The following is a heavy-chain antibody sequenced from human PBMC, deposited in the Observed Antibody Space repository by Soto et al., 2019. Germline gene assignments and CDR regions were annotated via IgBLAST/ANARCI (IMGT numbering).Heavy chain of an antibody. D-gene: IGHD6-13*01. CDR3: TRLRAAGLDY. CDR2: IRSKANSYAT. J-gene: IGHJ4*02. Sequence: EVQLVESGGGLVQPGGSLKLSCAASGFTFSGSAMHWVRQASGKGLEWVGRIRSKANSYATAYAASVKGRFTISRDDSKNTAYLQMNSLKTEDTAVYYCTRLRAAGLDYWGQGTLVTVSS. CDR1: GFTFSGSA. V-gene: IGHV3-73*02.